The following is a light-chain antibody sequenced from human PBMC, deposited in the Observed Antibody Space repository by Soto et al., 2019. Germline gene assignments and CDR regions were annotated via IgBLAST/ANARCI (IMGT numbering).Light chain of an antibody. CDR3: SSYTSSSTRV. CDR1: SRDVGAYDF. J-gene: IGLJ1*01. V-gene: IGLV2-14*03. Sequence: QSVLTQPASVSGSPGQSITISCTGTSRDVGAYDFVSWYQQHPDKAPKLMIYEVSNRPSGVSHRFSGSKSVNTATLTISGLQAEDEAVYYGSSYTSSSTRVFGTGTKVTVL. CDR2: EVS.